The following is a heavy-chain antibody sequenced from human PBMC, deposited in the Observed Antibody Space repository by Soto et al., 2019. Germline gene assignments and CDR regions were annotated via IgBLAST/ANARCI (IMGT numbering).Heavy chain of an antibody. Sequence: QVQLVQSGAEVMKPGASVKGSCTASGYTFTHYAIHWVRHAPGQRLEWMGFINAGSGNTKYSQTVQGRLTFTKDTSASTAYMEMSSLRSEDTAIYYCARGLAADGAWGQGTLVTVSS. J-gene: IGHJ5*02. CDR1: GYTFTHYA. D-gene: IGHD2-8*01. CDR3: ARGLAADGA. V-gene: IGHV1-3*01. CDR2: INAGSGNT.